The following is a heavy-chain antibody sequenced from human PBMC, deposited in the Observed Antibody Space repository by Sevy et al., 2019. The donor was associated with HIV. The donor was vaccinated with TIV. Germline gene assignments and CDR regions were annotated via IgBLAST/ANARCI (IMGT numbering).Heavy chain of an antibody. D-gene: IGHD3-3*01. CDR1: GFTFSSYG. CDR3: AKDWYDFWSGYYTGMDY. Sequence: GGSLRLSCAASGFTFSSYGMHWVRQAPGKGLEWVAFIRYDGSNKYYADSVKGRFTISRDNSKKTLYLQMNSLRAEDTAVYYCAKDWYDFWSGYYTGMDYWGQGPLVTVSS. CDR2: IRYDGSNK. J-gene: IGHJ4*02. V-gene: IGHV3-30*02.